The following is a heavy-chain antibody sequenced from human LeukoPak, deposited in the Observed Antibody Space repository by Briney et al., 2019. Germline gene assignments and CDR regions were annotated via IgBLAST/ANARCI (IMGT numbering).Heavy chain of an antibody. Sequence: SETLSLTCTVSGGSISSDYWSWIRQPPGKGLEWIGYICYSGSTNYNPSLKSRVTISVDTPKNQFSLKLSSVTAADTAVYYCARMYYDILAGYSFDYWGQGTLVTVSS. CDR2: ICYSGST. J-gene: IGHJ4*02. CDR3: ARMYYDILAGYSFDY. CDR1: GGSISSDY. D-gene: IGHD3-9*01. V-gene: IGHV4-59*01.